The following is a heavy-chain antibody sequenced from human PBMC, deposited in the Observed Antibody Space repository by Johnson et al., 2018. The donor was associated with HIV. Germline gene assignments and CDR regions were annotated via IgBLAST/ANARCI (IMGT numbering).Heavy chain of an antibody. V-gene: IGHV3-74*02. CDR2: INSDGSST. Sequence: QLVESGGGLVQPAGSLRLSCAASGFTFSSYWMHWVRQAPGKGLVWVSRINSDGSSTSYADSVKGRFTISRDNSKNTLYLQMDSLRVEDTAVYYCASTRLGAFDIWGQGTMVTVSS. CDR3: ASTRLGAFDI. CDR1: GFTFSSYW. J-gene: IGHJ3*02. D-gene: IGHD6-6*01.